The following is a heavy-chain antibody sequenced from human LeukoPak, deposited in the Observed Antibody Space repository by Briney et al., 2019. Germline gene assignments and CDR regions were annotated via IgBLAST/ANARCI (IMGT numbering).Heavy chain of an antibody. V-gene: IGHV3-7*01. Sequence: GGSLRLSCEASGFTLSTYWMNWVRQVPGKGLDWVANINPDGSGKRYVDSAKGRFTIARDNADNSLSLQMNSLRAEDTAVYYCASWGAGGNSWGQGTLVTVSS. CDR1: GFTLSTYW. J-gene: IGHJ4*02. CDR2: INPDGSGK. CDR3: ASWGAGGNS. D-gene: IGHD3-16*01.